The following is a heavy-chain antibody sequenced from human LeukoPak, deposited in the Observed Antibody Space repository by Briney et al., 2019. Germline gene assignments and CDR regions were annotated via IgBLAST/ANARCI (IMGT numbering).Heavy chain of an antibody. CDR2: IKQDGSVR. CDR3: ARITWELLGVGHYFDY. Sequence: PGGSLRLSCVVSVFTFSSYWMSWVRRAPGKGLEWVANIKQDGSVRYYVDSVKGRFTISRDNARNSLYLQMNRLTVKDTAVSCCARITWELLGVGHYFDYWGQGTLVTVSS. D-gene: IGHD1-26*01. CDR1: VFTFSSYW. J-gene: IGHJ4*02. V-gene: IGHV3-7*01.